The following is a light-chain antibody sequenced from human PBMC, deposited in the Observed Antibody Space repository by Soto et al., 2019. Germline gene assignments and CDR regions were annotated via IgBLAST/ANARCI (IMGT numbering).Light chain of an antibody. CDR2: NVN. CDR1: SSDIGAYEY. CDR3: LSHTTSRTYV. V-gene: IGLV2-14*03. Sequence: QSVLTQPASVSGSPGQSITISCSGTSSDIGAYEYVSCYQQHPGKPPKLMIYNVNNRPSGVSYRFSGSKSGNTASLTISRLQTEDEADYYCLSHTTSRTYVFGPGTKVTVL. J-gene: IGLJ1*01.